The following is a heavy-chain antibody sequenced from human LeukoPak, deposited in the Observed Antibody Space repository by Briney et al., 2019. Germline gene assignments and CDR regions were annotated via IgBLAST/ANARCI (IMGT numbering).Heavy chain of an antibody. CDR2: IYPGDSDT. Sequence: GESLKISCKGSEYSFTTYWIGWVRQTPGKGLEWMGIIYPGDSDTKYGPSFQGQVTISTDKSINTAYLEWSSLKASDTAIYYCAKTAEYFGEFPFDSWGQGTLVTVSS. J-gene: IGHJ4*02. V-gene: IGHV5-51*01. D-gene: IGHD3-10*01. CDR3: AKTAEYFGEFPFDS. CDR1: EYSFTTYW.